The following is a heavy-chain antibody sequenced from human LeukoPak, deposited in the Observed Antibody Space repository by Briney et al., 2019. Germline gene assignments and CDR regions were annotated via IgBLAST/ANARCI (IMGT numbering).Heavy chain of an antibody. CDR2: IRSKVYGGTT. CDR1: GFTFGDYP. V-gene: IGHV3-49*03. Sequence: PGRSLRLSCTASGFTFGDYPMSWFRQAPGKGLEWVGFIRSKVYGGTTEYAASVKGRFTISRDDSKSIAYLQMNSLKTEDTAVYYCTRAPLHSNSFLSWFDPWGQGTLVTVSS. CDR3: TRAPLHSNSFLSWFDP. D-gene: IGHD2/OR15-2a*01. J-gene: IGHJ5*02.